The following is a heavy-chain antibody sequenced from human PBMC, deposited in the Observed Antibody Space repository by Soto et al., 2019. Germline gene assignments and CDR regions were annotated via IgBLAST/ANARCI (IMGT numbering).Heavy chain of an antibody. D-gene: IGHD6-13*01. J-gene: IGHJ4*02. Sequence: EVQLLESGGGLVQPGGSLRLSCAASGFTFSNYAVTWVRQAPGQGLEWVSTISGSGGSTYYADSVKGRFTISRDNYKNTLYLQMNSLRAEDTAVYYCAKDQGSSWYEIDYWGQGTLVTVSS. CDR1: GFTFSNYA. V-gene: IGHV3-23*01. CDR2: ISGSGGST. CDR3: AKDQGSSWYEIDY.